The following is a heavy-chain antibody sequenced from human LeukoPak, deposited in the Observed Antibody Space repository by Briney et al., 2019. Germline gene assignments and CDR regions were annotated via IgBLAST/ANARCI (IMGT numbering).Heavy chain of an antibody. V-gene: IGHV3-30*18. J-gene: IGHJ4*02. D-gene: IGHD3-22*01. CDR2: ISYDGSNK. Sequence: PGGSLRLSCAASGFTFSSYGMHWVRQAPGKGLEWVAVISYDGSNKYYADSVKGRFTISRDNSKNTLYLQMNSLRAEDAAVYYCAKERPYYYDSSPLSYWGQGTLVTVSS. CDR1: GFTFSSYG. CDR3: AKERPYYYDSSPLSY.